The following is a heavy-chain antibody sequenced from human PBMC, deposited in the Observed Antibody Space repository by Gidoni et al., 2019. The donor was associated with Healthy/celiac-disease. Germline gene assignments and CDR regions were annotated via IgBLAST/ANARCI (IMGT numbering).Heavy chain of an antibody. CDR2: IWYDGSNK. CDR1: GFTFSSYG. J-gene: IGHJ4*02. D-gene: IGHD5-18*01. V-gene: IGHV3-33*01. Sequence: QVQLVESGGGVVQPGRSLRRSCAASGFTFSSYGMHWVRQAPGKGLEWVAVIWYDGSNKYYADSVKGRFTISRDNSKNTLYLQMNSLRAEDTAVYYCARDSGYSYGYLDYWGQGTLVTVSS. CDR3: ARDSGYSYGYLDY.